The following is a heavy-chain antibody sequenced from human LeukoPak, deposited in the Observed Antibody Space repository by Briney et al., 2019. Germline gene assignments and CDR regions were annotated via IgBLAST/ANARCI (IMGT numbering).Heavy chain of an antibody. Sequence: SQTLSLTCTVSGGSISSGGYYWSWLRQHPGKGLEWIGYSYYSGSTYYNPSLKSRVTISVDTSKNQFSLKLSSVTAADTAVYYCARWYSGSYRIDYWGQGTLVTVSS. CDR3: ARWYSGSYRIDY. CDR1: GGSISSGGYY. V-gene: IGHV4-31*03. D-gene: IGHD1-26*01. CDR2: SYYSGST. J-gene: IGHJ4*02.